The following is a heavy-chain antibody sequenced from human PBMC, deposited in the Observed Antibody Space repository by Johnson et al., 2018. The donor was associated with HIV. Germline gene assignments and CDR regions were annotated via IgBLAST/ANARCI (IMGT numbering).Heavy chain of an antibody. CDR3: ARELRIAARGLAFDI. CDR1: GFTFSSYW. D-gene: IGHD6-6*01. Sequence: VQLVESGGGLVLPGGSLRLSCVGSGFTFSSYWMSWVRQAPGKGLEWVANIKQDGSEKYYVDSVKGRFTISRDNAKKSLYLQMNSLRAEDTAVYYCARELRIAARGLAFDIWGRGTMVTVSS. J-gene: IGHJ3*02. V-gene: IGHV3-7*05. CDR2: IKQDGSEK.